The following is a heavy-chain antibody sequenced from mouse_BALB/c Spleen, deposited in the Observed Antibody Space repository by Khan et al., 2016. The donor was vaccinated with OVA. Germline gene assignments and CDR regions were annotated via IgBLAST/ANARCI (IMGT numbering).Heavy chain of an antibody. CDR3: TRHVYGAWFTY. V-gene: IGHV1S135*01. D-gene: IGHD2-2*01. J-gene: IGHJ3*01. Sequence: EVQLQQSGPELMKPGASGKISCKASGYSFTTYYIHWVKQSHGKSLEWIGYIDPFSGDTTYNQKFKGMATLTVDKSSSTAYIHLSNLTSEDSAVYYCTRHVYGAWFTYWGQGTLVTVSA. CDR1: GYSFTTYY. CDR2: IDPFSGDT.